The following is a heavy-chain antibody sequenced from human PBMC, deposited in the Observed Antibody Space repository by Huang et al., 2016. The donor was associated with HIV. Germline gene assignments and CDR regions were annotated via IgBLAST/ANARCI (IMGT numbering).Heavy chain of an antibody. V-gene: IGHV1-18*01. CDR3: ARVKILTGAFDI. CDR1: SYVFTSYS. Sequence: QGHLVQSGGEVKKPGASVKVSCRASSYVFTSYSITWVRQAPGQGLEWMGLISPYNTNPDYAQKFQGKVTMTADTYTSTAYMELRNLRFDDTAVYYCARVKILTGAFDIWGQGALVTVS. J-gene: IGHJ3*02. D-gene: IGHD3-9*01. CDR2: ISPYNTNP.